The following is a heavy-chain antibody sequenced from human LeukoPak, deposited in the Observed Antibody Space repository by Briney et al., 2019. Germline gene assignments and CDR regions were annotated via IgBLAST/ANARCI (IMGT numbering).Heavy chain of an antibody. CDR2: VSAFNGNT. Sequence: GASVTVSCKASGYTFSSYGIIWVRQAPGQGLEWMGWVSAFNGNTDYAPKLQGRVTMTTDTSTTTAYMEVRSLTSDDTAVYYCARMGGSYSHSDFWGQGTLVTVSS. CDR1: GYTFSSYG. J-gene: IGHJ4*02. CDR3: ARMGGSYSHSDF. D-gene: IGHD1-26*01. V-gene: IGHV1-18*01.